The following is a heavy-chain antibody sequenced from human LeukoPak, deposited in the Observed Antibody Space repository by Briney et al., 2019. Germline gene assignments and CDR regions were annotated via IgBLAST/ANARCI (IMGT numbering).Heavy chain of an antibody. CDR1: GGSISSYY. CDR3: ASYYYGSGSYKGGFVGY. Sequence: SETLSLTCTVSGGSISSYYWSWIRQPAGKGLEWIGRTYTSGSTNYNPSLKSRVTMSVDTSKNQFSLKLSSVTAADTAVYYCASYYYGSGSYKGGFVGYWGQGTLVTVSS. D-gene: IGHD3-10*01. CDR2: TYTSGST. J-gene: IGHJ4*02. V-gene: IGHV4-4*07.